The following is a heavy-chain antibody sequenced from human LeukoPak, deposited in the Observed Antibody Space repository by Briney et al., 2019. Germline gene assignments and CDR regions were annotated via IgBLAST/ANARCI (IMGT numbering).Heavy chain of an antibody. Sequence: GGSLRLSCAASAFTFSSYAMRWVRQAPGKGLEWVSGISNSGGSTYYADSVKGRFTISRDNSKNTLYLQMNSLRAEDTAVYYCAKGGNGKYFDYWGQGTLVTVSS. J-gene: IGHJ4*02. CDR3: AKGGNGKYFDY. CDR1: AFTFSSYA. V-gene: IGHV3-23*01. D-gene: IGHD4-23*01. CDR2: ISNSGGST.